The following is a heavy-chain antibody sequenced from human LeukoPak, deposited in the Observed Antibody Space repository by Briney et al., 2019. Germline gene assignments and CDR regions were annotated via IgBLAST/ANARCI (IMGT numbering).Heavy chain of an antibody. CDR2: IYSGGST. CDR3: ARGSSWSPPYFDY. Sequence: GGPLRLSCAASGFTVSSNYMSWVRQAPGKGLEWVSVIYSGGSTYYADSVKGRFTISRDNSKSTLYLQMNSLRAEDTAVYYCARGSSWSPPYFDYWGQGTLVTVSS. CDR1: GFTVSSNY. D-gene: IGHD6-13*01. V-gene: IGHV3-53*01. J-gene: IGHJ4*02.